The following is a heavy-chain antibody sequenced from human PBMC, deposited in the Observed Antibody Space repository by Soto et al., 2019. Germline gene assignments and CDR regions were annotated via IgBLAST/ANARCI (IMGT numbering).Heavy chain of an antibody. J-gene: IGHJ4*02. D-gene: IGHD5-18*01. Sequence: EVQLLESGGGLVQPGGSLRLSCAASGFTFSSYAMSWVRQAPGKGLELVSALSGSGAVTYYADSEKGRSTISRDNDKHTLYLKMNSLRAGDTAVYYCAKAPKGRGYCYGGEDYWGQGTLVTVSS. CDR2: LSGSGAVT. CDR3: AKAPKGRGYCYGGEDY. V-gene: IGHV3-23*01. CDR1: GFTFSSYA.